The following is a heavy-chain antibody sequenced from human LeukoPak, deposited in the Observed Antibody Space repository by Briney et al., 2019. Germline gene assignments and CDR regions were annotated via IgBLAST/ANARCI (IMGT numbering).Heavy chain of an antibody. D-gene: IGHD1-26*01. CDR1: GFTFSSYW. Sequence: GGSLRLSCAASGFTFSSYWMHWVRQAPGKGLVWVSRISSDGSSTTYADSVEGRFTISRDNAKNTLYLQMNSLYYCARGYSGSYRVDYWGQGTLVTVSS. J-gene: IGHJ4*02. CDR3: YRVDY. V-gene: IGHV3-74*01. CDR2: ISSDGSST.